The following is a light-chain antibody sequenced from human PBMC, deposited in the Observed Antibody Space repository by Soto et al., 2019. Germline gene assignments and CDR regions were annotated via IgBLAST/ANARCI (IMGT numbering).Light chain of an antibody. V-gene: IGLV2-23*02. CDR1: SSDVGSYDL. Sequence: QSALTQPASVSGSPGQSITISCTGTSSDVGSYDLVSWYQQHPGKAPKLIIYEVRKRPSGVSTRFSGSKSGNTASLTISVLQSDDEADYYCCSYAGGSTPYVFGTGTKLTVL. CDR2: EVR. J-gene: IGLJ1*01. CDR3: CSYAGGSTPYV.